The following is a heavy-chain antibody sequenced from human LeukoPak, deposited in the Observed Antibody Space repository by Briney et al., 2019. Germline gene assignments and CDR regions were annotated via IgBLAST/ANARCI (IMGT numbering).Heavy chain of an antibody. V-gene: IGHV4-34*01. D-gene: IGHD3-16*01. Sequence: PSETLSLTCAVYGGSFSGYYWSWIRQPPGKGLEWIGEINHSGSTNYNPSLKSRVTISVDTSKNQFSLKLSSVTAADTAVYYCARGGRGGKGFDYWGQGTLVTVSS. CDR1: GGSFSGYY. CDR2: INHSGST. J-gene: IGHJ4*02. CDR3: ARGGRGGKGFDY.